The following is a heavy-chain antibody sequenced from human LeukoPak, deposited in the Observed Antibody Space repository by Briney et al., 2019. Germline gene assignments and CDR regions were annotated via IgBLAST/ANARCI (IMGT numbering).Heavy chain of an antibody. CDR1: GGSISSYY. J-gene: IGHJ3*02. CDR2: IYYSGST. Sequence: PSETLSLTCTVSGGSISSYYWSWIRQPPGKGLEWIGYIYYSGSTNYNPSLKSRVTISVDTSKNQFSLKLSSVTAADTAVYHCASREVAGSTAFDIWGQGTMVTVSS. V-gene: IGHV4-59*08. CDR3: ASREVAGSTAFDI. D-gene: IGHD6-19*01.